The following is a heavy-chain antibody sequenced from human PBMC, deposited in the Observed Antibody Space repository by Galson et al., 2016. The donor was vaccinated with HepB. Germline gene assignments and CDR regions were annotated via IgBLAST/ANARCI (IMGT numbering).Heavy chain of an antibody. Sequence: SLRLSCAASGFTFKKYGFNWVRLTPGKGLEWLSYIESYSKIIRYTDSVRGRFTVSRDNAKNSVYLQLSGLRDEDTAIYYCARDGPNYNYDFWGQGTLVTVFS. CDR2: IESYSKII. J-gene: IGHJ4*02. CDR3: ARDGPNYNYDF. CDR1: GFTFKKYG. D-gene: IGHD5-24*01. V-gene: IGHV3-48*02.